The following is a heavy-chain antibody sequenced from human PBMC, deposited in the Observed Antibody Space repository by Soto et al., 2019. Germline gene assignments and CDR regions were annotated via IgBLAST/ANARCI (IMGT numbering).Heavy chain of an antibody. CDR2: ISSDGSNQ. V-gene: IGHV3-30*18. D-gene: IGHD2-2*01. Sequence: QVQLVESGGGVVQPGRYLRLSCAASGFTFSSYGMYWVRQAPGKGLEWVAKISSDGSNQFYGDSVKGRFTISRDVSKNTLYLQMNSLRSDDTAVYYCGKNAGADYWGQGTLVTVSS. CDR3: GKNAGADY. CDR1: GFTFSSYG. J-gene: IGHJ4*02.